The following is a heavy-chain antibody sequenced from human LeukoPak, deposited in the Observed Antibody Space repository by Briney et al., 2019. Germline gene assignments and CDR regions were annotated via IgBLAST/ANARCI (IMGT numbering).Heavy chain of an antibody. J-gene: IGHJ4*02. CDR3: TTDPTYYPDSSGYLVY. V-gene: IGHV1-8*02. D-gene: IGHD3-22*01. CDR1: GGTFSSYA. Sequence: ASVKVSCKASGGTFSSYAISWVRQAPGQGLEWMGWMNPNSSNTGYAQKFQGRVTMTRNTSISTAYMELSSLRSEDTAVYYCTTDPTYYPDSSGYLVYWGQGTLVTVSS. CDR2: MNPNSSNT.